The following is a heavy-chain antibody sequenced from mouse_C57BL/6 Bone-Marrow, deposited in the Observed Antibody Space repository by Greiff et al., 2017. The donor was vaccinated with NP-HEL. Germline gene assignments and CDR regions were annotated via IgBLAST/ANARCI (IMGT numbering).Heavy chain of an antibody. CDR3: DYFDY. V-gene: IGHV5-2*01. D-gene: IGHD1-1*01. CDR2: INSDGGST. Sequence: EVQLQESGGGLVQPGESLKLSCESNEYEFPSHDMSWVRKTPEKRLELVAAINSDGGSTFYLDTMERRFIISRDNTKKTLYLQMSSLRSEDTASLLRDYFDYWGQGTTLTVSS. CDR1: EYEFPSHD. J-gene: IGHJ2*01.